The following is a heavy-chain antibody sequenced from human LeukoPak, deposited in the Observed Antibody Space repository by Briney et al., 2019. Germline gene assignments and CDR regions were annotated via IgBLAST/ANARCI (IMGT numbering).Heavy chain of an antibody. D-gene: IGHD3-22*01. J-gene: IGHJ4*02. CDR2: IYTSGST. V-gene: IGHV4-4*07. CDR3: ARGQSYYYDSSGETFDY. Sequence: ETLSLTCTVSGGSISSYYWSWIRQPAGKGLEWIGRIYTSGSTNYNPSLKSRVTMSVDTSKNQFSLKLSSVTAADTAVYYCARGQSYYYDSSGETFDYWGQGTLVTVSS. CDR1: GGSISSYY.